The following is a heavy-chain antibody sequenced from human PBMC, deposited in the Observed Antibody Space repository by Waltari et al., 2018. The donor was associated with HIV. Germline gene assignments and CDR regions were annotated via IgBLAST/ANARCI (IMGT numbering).Heavy chain of an antibody. J-gene: IGHJ6*02. CDR2: IKHRGST. V-gene: IGHV4-34*01. CDR1: GGSFSGSY. CDR3: ARLGVPAAMRYYYYGMDV. D-gene: IGHD2-2*01. Sequence: QVQLQQWGAGLLKPSEPLSLPCAVYGGSFSGSYWTWIRQPPGTGLEWIGEIKHRGSTNYNPSLKSRVTISVDTSKNQFSLKLSSVTAADTAVYYCARLGVPAAMRYYYYGMDVWGQGTTVTVSS.